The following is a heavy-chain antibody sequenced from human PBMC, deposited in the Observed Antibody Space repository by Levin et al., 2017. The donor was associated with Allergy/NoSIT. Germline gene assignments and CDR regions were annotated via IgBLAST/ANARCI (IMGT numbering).Heavy chain of an antibody. CDR3: ARDGEDIVVVPAEEFHGWFDP. Sequence: ASVKVSCKASGYTFTSYGISWVRQAPGQGLEWMGWISAYNGNTNYAQKLQGRVTMTTDTSTSTAYMELRSLRSDDTAVYYCARDGEDIVVVPAEEFHGWFDPWGQGTLVTVSS. CDR2: ISAYNGNT. J-gene: IGHJ5*02. V-gene: IGHV1-18*01. D-gene: IGHD2-2*01. CDR1: GYTFTSYG.